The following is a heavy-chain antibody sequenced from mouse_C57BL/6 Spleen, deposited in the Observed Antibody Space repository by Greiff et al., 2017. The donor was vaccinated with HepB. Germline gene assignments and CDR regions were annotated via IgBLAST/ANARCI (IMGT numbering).Heavy chain of an antibody. CDR1: GYSITSDY. CDR3: ARSLYYYGSWYFDV. V-gene: IGHV3-8*01. Sequence: EVHLVESGPGLAKPSQPLSLTCSVTGYSITSDYWNWIRKFPGNKLEYMGYISYSGSTYYNPSLKSRISITRDTSKNQYYLQLNSVTTEDTATYYCARSLYYYGSWYFDVWGTGTTVTVSS. CDR2: ISYSGST. D-gene: IGHD1-1*01. J-gene: IGHJ1*03.